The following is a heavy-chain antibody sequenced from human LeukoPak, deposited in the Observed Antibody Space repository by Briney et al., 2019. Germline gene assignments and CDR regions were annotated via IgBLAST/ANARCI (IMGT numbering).Heavy chain of an antibody. CDR1: GFTFSNAW. D-gene: IGHD3-16*01. CDR3: ARGGGLDV. Sequence: GGSLRLSCAASGFTFSNAWMSWVRQAPGKGLEWVASINHNGNVNYYVDSVKGRFTISRDNAKNSLYLQMSNLRAEDTAVYFCARGGGLDVWGQGATVTVSS. V-gene: IGHV3-7*03. J-gene: IGHJ6*02. CDR2: INHNGNVN.